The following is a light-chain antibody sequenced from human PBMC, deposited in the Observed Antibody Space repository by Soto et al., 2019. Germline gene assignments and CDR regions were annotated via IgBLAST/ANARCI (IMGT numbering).Light chain of an antibody. CDR2: DAS. CDR3: QQRPNWPPT. Sequence: EIVLTQSPATLSLSPGERATLSCMASQSISCHLVWYQQKLGQAPRLLIYDASNRATGIPARFSGSGSGTDFTLNISSLEPEDFAVYYCQQRPNWPPTFGGGTRVEIK. CDR1: QSISCH. V-gene: IGKV3-11*01. J-gene: IGKJ4*01.